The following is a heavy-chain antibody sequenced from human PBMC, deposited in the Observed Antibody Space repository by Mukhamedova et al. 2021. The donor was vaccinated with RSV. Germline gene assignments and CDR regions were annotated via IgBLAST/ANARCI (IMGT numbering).Heavy chain of an antibody. Sequence: GEIYHSGSPIYKTSLKSRVTISVDKSKNQFYLKMTSVTAADTAVYYCARQGGLSIFGVIIGRYLDSWGQGTLVTVSS. J-gene: IGHJ4*02. CDR3: ARQGGLSIFGVIIGRYLDS. CDR2: IYHSGSP. V-gene: IGHV4/OR15-8*01. D-gene: IGHD3-3*01.